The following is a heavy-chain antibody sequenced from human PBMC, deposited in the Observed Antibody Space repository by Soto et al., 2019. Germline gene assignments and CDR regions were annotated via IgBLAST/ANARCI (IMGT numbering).Heavy chain of an antibody. Sequence: ASVKVSCKASGYTFTSYGISWVRQAPGQGLEWMGWISAYNGNTNYAQKLQGRVTMTIDTSTSTAYMELRSLRSDDTAVYYCWRDIGATIDSRKNKYPPSHAFDIWGQGTMVTVSS. D-gene: IGHD5-12*01. CDR1: GYTFTSYG. CDR2: ISAYNGNT. CDR3: WRDIGATIDSRKNKYPPSHAFDI. V-gene: IGHV1-18*01. J-gene: IGHJ3*02.